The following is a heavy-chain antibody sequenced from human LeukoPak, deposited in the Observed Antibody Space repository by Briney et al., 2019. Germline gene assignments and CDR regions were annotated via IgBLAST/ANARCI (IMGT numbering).Heavy chain of an antibody. J-gene: IGHJ4*02. D-gene: IGHD6-19*01. Sequence: ASVKVSCKVSGYTLTELSMHWVRQAPGKGLEWMGGFDPEDGETIYAQKFQGRVTMTEDTSTDTAYMELSSLRSEDTAVYYYATVPRDPGIAVAGTFDYWGQGTLVTVSS. CDR1: GYTLTELS. CDR2: FDPEDGET. V-gene: IGHV1-24*01. CDR3: ATVPRDPGIAVAGTFDY.